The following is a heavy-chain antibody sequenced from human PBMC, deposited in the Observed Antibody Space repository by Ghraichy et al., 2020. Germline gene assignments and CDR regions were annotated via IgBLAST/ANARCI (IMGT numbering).Heavy chain of an antibody. D-gene: IGHD4-17*01. J-gene: IGHJ5*01. V-gene: IGHV4-30-4*07. CDR3: ARDVGTVTTSRLDS. Sequence: SETLSLTCTVSGGTVSSGDSSWSWIRQPPGKGLEWIGYVFHSGSTYYNPSLMSRVSISVDTSKNQFSLRLTSVTAADSAVYFCARDVGTVTTSRLDSWGQGTLVTVSS. CDR2: VFHSGST. CDR1: GGTVSSGDSS.